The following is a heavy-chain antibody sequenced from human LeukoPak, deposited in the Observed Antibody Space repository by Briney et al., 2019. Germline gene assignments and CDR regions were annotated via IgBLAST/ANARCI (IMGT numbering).Heavy chain of an antibody. CDR1: GGSISSYY. CDR3: ARERGISSWYIDY. V-gene: IGHV4-59*01. CDR2: IYYSGST. Sequence: SETLSLTCTVSGGSISSYYWSWIRQPPGKGPEWIGYIYYSGSTNYNPSLKSRVTISVDTSKNQFSLKLSSVTAADTAVYYCARERGISSWYIDYWGQGTLVTVSS. D-gene: IGHD6-13*01. J-gene: IGHJ4*02.